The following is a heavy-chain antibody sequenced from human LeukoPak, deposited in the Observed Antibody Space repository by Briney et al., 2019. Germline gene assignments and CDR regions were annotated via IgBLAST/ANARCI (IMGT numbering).Heavy chain of an antibody. D-gene: IGHD3-22*01. CDR2: IIPIFGTA. V-gene: IGHV1-69*13. J-gene: IGHJ2*01. Sequence: SVKVSCKASGGTFSSYAISWVRQAPGQGLEWMGGIIPIFGTANYAQKFQGRVTITADESTSTAYMELRSLRSDDTAVYYCARDRVYYDSSGYYFLRTRHYDWYFDLWGRGTLVTVSS. CDR1: GGTFSSYA. CDR3: ARDRVYYDSSGYYFLRTRHYDWYFDL.